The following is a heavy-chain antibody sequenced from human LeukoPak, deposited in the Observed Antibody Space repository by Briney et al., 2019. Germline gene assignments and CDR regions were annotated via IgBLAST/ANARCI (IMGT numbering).Heavy chain of an antibody. CDR2: IHYSGST. D-gene: IGHD3-3*01. Sequence: SETLSLTCTVSGASVNGASVTTYYWSWIRQPPGKGLEWIGYIHYSGSTSYNPSLKSRVTISGDRSKNQFSLNLTSVTAADTAVYYCARGLSGFDYWGQGTLVTVSS. J-gene: IGHJ4*02. CDR3: ARGLSGFDY. V-gene: IGHV4-61*01. CDR1: GASVNGASVTTYY.